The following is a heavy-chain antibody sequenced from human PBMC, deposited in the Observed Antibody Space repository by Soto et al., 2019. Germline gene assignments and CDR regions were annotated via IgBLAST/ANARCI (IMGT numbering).Heavy chain of an antibody. CDR1: GYTFTGYY. Sequence: GASVKVSCKASGYTFTGYYMHCVRQAPGQVLEWMGWINPNSGGTNYAQKFQGRVTMTRDTSISTAYMELSRLRSDDTAVYYCASPHYDFWSGYLYYGMDVWGQGTTVTVSS. D-gene: IGHD3-3*01. CDR3: ASPHYDFWSGYLYYGMDV. J-gene: IGHJ6*02. CDR2: INPNSGGT. V-gene: IGHV1-2*02.